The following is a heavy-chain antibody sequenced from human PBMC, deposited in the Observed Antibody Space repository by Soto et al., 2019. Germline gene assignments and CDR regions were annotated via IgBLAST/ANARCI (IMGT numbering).Heavy chain of an antibody. J-gene: IGHJ4*02. CDR3: ARDPLRGYSGYDSDY. CDR1: GGTFSSYT. V-gene: IGHV1-69*04. Sequence: ASVKVSCKASGGTFSSYTISWVRQAPGQGLEWMGRIIPILGIANYAQKFQGRVTITADKSTSTAYMGLSSLRSEDTAVYYCARDPLRGYSGYDSDYWGQGTLVTVSP. CDR2: IIPILGIA. D-gene: IGHD5-12*01.